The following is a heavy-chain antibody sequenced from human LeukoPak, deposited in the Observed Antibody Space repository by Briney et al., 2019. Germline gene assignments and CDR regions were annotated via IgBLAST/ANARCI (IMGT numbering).Heavy chain of an antibody. CDR3: ARHPYYYDSSGYIPHDY. Sequence: PGGSLRLSCAASGFTFSSYAMSWVRQAPGKGLEWVSAISGSGGSTYYADSVKGRFTISRDNSKNTLYLQMNSLRAEDTAVYYCARHPYYYDSSGYIPHDYWGQGTLVTVSS. J-gene: IGHJ4*02. CDR1: GFTFSSYA. D-gene: IGHD3-22*01. V-gene: IGHV3-23*01. CDR2: ISGSGGST.